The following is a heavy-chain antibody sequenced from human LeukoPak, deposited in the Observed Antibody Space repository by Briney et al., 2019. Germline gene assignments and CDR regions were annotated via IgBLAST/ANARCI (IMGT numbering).Heavy chain of an antibody. Sequence: PSETLSLTCTVSGGSISSYYWSWIRQPAGKALEWIWRIYSSGNTNYNPSRASRVTMSVETSKNQFSLKLTSVTAADTAVYYCARAHTFSCNGGPCPFFLDSWGQGTLVTVSS. J-gene: IGHJ4*02. CDR1: GGSISSYY. CDR2: IYSSGNT. V-gene: IGHV4-4*07. CDR3: ARAHTFSCNGGPCPFFLDS. D-gene: IGHD2/OR15-2a*01.